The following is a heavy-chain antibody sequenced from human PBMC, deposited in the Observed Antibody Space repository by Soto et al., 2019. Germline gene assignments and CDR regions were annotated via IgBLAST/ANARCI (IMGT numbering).Heavy chain of an antibody. D-gene: IGHD6-13*01. V-gene: IGHV4-34*01. CDR2: INHSGST. CDR1: GGSFSGYY. CDR3: AIQLVGRDAFDI. Sequence: PSETLSLTCAVYGGSFSGYYWSWIRQPPGKGLEWIGEINHSGSTNYNPSLKSRVTISVDTSKNQFSLKLSSVTAADTAVYYCAIQLVGRDAFDIWGQGTMVTVSS. J-gene: IGHJ3*02.